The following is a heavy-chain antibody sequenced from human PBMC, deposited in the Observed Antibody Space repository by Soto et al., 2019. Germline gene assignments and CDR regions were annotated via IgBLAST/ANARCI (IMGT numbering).Heavy chain of an antibody. CDR2: IYYSGST. CDR1: GGSISSGGYY. CDR3: ARDLGDTPMQPYYYYGMDV. J-gene: IGHJ6*02. V-gene: IGHV4-31*03. Sequence: PSETLSLTCTVSGGSISSGGYYWSWIRQHPGKGLEWSGYIYYSGSTYYNPSLKSRVTISVDTSKNQFSLKLSSVTAADTALSYCARDLGDTPMQPYYYYGMDVWGQGTTVTVSS. D-gene: IGHD5-18*01.